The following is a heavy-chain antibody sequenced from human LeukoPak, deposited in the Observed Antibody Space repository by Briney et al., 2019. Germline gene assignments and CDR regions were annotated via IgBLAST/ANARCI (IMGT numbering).Heavy chain of an antibody. CDR3: ARQYDF. CDR1: GFTFSSYV. Sequence: PGGSLRLSCTASGFTFSSYVMHWVRQAPGKGLEWVVVISYDGSKKYYADSVKGRFTISRDNSKNTLYLQMNSLRTEDTALYYCARQYDFWGQGTQVTVSS. J-gene: IGHJ4*02. V-gene: IGHV3-30*04. D-gene: IGHD3-3*01. CDR2: ISYDGSKK.